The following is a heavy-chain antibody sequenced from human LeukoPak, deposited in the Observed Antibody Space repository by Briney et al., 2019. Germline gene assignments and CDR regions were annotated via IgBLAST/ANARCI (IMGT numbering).Heavy chain of an antibody. CDR3: AKGSGGGTHLPSARFDY. CDR2: ISGGGIGT. D-gene: IGHD1-26*01. CDR1: GFTFSSYA. Sequence: GGSLRLSCAASGFTFSSYAMSWVRQAPGKGLEWVAYISGGGIGTYYADAVKGRFTISRDNSKNTMYVQMNSLRDDDTAVYFCAKGSGGGTHLPSARFDYWGQGTTVTVSS. V-gene: IGHV3-23*01. J-gene: IGHJ4*02.